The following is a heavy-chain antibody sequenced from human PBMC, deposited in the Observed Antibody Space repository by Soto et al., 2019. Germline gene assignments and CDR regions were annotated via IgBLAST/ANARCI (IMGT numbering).Heavy chain of an antibody. J-gene: IGHJ4*02. Sequence: GGSLRLSCAASGFTFSSYAMSWVRQAPGKGLEWVSAISGSGGSTYYADSVKGRFTIPRDNSKNTLYLQMNSLRAEDTAVYDCATVLDFWSGYYANWGQGTLVTVSS. D-gene: IGHD3-3*01. V-gene: IGHV3-23*01. CDR1: GFTFSSYA. CDR3: ATVLDFWSGYYAN. CDR2: ISGSGGST.